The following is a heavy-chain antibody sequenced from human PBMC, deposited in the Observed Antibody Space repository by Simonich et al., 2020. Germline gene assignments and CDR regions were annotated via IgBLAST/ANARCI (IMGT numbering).Heavy chain of an antibody. CDR1: GYSISSSNW. V-gene: IGHV4-4*02. J-gene: IGHJ4*02. CDR2: IYHSGST. D-gene: IGHD5-18*01. CDR3: ARVPFTAMVLFDY. Sequence: QVQLQESGPGLVKPSETLSLTCAVSGYSISSSNWWSWVLQPPGKGLGWIGEIYHSGSTNDNPSLKSRVTRTVDKSKNQFSLKLSSVTAADTAVYYCARVPFTAMVLFDYWGQGTLVTVSS.